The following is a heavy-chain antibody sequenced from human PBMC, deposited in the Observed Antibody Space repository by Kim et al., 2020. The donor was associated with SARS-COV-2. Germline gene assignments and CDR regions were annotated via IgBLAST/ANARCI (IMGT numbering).Heavy chain of an antibody. V-gene: IGHV3-21*01. CDR3: ARDLWSTSCCTKYGMDV. Sequence: VKGRFTISRDNAKNSLYLQMNSLRAEDTAVYYCARDLWSTSCCTKYGMDVWGQGTTVTVSS. J-gene: IGHJ6*02. D-gene: IGHD2-2*02.